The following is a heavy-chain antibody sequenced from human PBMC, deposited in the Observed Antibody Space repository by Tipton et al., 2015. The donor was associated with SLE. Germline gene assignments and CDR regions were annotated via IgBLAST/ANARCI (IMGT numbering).Heavy chain of an antibody. Sequence: TLSLTCTVSGGSISSYYWSWIRQPPGKGLEWIGYIYYSGSTNYNPPLRSRVAISVDTSKNQFSLKLTSVTAADAAVYYCARTLDTLDIWGQGTMVTVSS. CDR2: IYYSGST. J-gene: IGHJ3*02. CDR3: ARTLDTLDI. CDR1: GGSISSYY. V-gene: IGHV4-59*08.